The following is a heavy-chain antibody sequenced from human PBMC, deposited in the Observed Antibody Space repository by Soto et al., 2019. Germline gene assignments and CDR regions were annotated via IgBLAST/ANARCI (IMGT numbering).Heavy chain of an antibody. CDR2: INHSGST. CDR1: GGSFSGYY. J-gene: IGHJ3*02. CDR3: ARFSLGYCTNGVCIDAFDI. Sequence: SETLSLTCAVYGGSFSGYYWSWIRQPPGEGLEWIGEINHSGSTNYNPSLKSRVTRSVDTSKNQFSQKLSSVTAADTAVYYCARFSLGYCTNGVCIDAFDIWGQGTMVTVSS. D-gene: IGHD2-8*01. V-gene: IGHV4-34*01.